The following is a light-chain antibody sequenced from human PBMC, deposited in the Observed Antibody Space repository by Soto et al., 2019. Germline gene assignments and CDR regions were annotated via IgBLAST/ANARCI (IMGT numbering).Light chain of an antibody. CDR3: QQFHSYPRT. CDR2: DAS. Sequence: GDRVTITCRASQGISSALAWYQQKPGQAPKLLIYDASSLESGVPSRFSGSGSGTDFTLTISSLQPEDFATYYCQQFHSYPRTFGPGTKVDIK. V-gene: IGKV1-13*02. CDR1: QGISSA. J-gene: IGKJ3*01.